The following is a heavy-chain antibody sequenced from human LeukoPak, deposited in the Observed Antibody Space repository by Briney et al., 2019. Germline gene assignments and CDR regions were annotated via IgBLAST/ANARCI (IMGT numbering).Heavy chain of an antibody. Sequence: GEALKISCKGSGYSFTSYWIGWVRQMPGKGLEWMGVIYPADPDTRYSPSFQGQVTISADKSISTAYLQWSSLKASDSAMYYCARLYRFYGSGNYYWFDPWGQGTPVTVSS. J-gene: IGHJ5*02. CDR1: GYSFTSYW. CDR2: IYPADPDT. CDR3: ARLYRFYGSGNYYWFDP. V-gene: IGHV5-51*01. D-gene: IGHD3-10*01.